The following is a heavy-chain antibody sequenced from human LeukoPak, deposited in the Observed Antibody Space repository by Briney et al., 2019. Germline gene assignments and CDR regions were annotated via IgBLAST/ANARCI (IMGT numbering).Heavy chain of an antibody. CDR2: INPNSGGT. V-gene: IGHV1-2*02. J-gene: IGHJ4*02. CDR3: ARDPGANYFDY. D-gene: IGHD7-27*01. CDR1: GYTLTSYY. Sequence: ASVKVSCKASGYTLTSYYIHWVRQAPGQGLEWMGWINPNSGGTNYAQKFQGRVTMTSDTSINTAYMELRRLRSDDTAVYYCARDPGANYFDYWGQGTQVTVSS.